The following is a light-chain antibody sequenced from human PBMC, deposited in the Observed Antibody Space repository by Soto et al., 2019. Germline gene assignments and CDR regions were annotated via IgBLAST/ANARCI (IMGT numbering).Light chain of an antibody. Sequence: QPVLTQPPSVSGAPGQGITISCTGTRSNLGAGYDVHWYQQLPGAAPKLLIYANNKRPSGVLDRFSGSKSGTSASLAITGLQAEDEADYYCQSYDNSLSGAWVFGGGTKLNVL. CDR3: QSYDNSLSGAWV. CDR2: ANN. J-gene: IGLJ3*02. CDR1: RSNLGAGYD. V-gene: IGLV1-40*01.